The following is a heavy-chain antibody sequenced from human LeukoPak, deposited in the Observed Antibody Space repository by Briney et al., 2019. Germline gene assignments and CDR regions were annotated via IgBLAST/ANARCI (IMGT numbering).Heavy chain of an antibody. Sequence: ASVKVSCKASGYTFTGYYMHWVRQAPGQGLEWMGWINPNSGGTNYAQKFQGRVTMTRDTSTSTVYMELSSLRSEDTAVYYCARSYYDILTGHWRGYNWFDPWGQGTLVTVSS. CDR2: INPNSGGT. V-gene: IGHV1-2*02. CDR3: ARSYYDILTGHWRGYNWFDP. J-gene: IGHJ5*02. D-gene: IGHD3-9*01. CDR1: GYTFTGYY.